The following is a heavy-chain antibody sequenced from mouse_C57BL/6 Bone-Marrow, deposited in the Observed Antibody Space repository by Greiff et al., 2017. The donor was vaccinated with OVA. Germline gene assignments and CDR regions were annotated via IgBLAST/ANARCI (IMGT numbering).Heavy chain of an antibody. Sequence: VQLQQSGPVLVKPGASVKMSCKASGYTFTDYYMNWVKQSHGKSLEWIGVINPYNGGTSYNQKFKGKATLTVDKSSSTAYMELNSLTSEDSAVYYCARVRPYWYFDVWGTGTTVTVSS. CDR1: GYTFTDYY. CDR2: INPYNGGT. CDR3: ARVRPYWYFDV. J-gene: IGHJ1*03. V-gene: IGHV1-19*01.